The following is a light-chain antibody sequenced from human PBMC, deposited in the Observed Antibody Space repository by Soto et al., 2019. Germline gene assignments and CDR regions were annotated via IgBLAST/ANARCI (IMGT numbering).Light chain of an antibody. CDR2: AAS. CDR1: QTITNY. J-gene: IGKJ1*01. CDR3: QKYKET. V-gene: IGKV1-27*01. Sequence: DIQMTQSPSSLSASVGDRVTITCRASQTITNYLNWYQQQSGKAPKLLIYAASTLQSGVPSRFSGSGSGTDFTLTISSLQPEDVATYYCQKYKETFGQGTKVDIK.